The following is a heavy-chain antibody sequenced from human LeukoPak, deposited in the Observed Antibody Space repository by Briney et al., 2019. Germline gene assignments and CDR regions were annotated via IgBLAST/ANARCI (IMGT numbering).Heavy chain of an antibody. CDR1: GFTFNTYN. CDR3: ARRSDYGSNGNYFDY. CDR2: ISGRDTNT. Sequence: GGSLRLSCAASGFTFNTYNMNWVRQAPGKGLEWVSAISGRDTNTYYAVSVEGRLTISRDNSKNTLYLQMNSLRAEDTAVYYCARRSDYGSNGNYFDYWGQGTPVTVSS. V-gene: IGHV3-23*01. J-gene: IGHJ4*02. D-gene: IGHD4-23*01.